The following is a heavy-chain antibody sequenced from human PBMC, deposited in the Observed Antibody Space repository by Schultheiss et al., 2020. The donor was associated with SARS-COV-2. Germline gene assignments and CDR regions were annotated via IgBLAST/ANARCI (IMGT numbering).Heavy chain of an antibody. CDR3: SRGRTSVIPSPVLGLGPLYFSYYMDV. D-gene: IGHD6-19*01. Sequence: SQTLSLTCAVFGESFSGFSWTWIRQSPGKGLEWIGQVSHSGGTHFNPSLKRRLTISIDTSKRQFSLRLTSVTAADTATYYCSRGRTSVIPSPVLGLGPLYFSYYMDVWCKGAAVTVSS. V-gene: IGHV4-34*01. J-gene: IGHJ6*03. CDR2: VSHSGGT. CDR1: GESFSGFS.